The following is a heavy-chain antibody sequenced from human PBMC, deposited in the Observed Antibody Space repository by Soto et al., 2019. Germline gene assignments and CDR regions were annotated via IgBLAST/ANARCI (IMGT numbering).Heavy chain of an antibody. V-gene: IGHV3-23*01. Sequence: EVQLLESGGGLVQPGGSLRLSCAASAFTFSRFAMSWVRQTPGNGLEWVSAISGGGDNTFYADSVKGRFTISRDNCKTTLYLQMTGLRVEDTAVYYCAKGLSGSGAYQWFDPWGQGTLVTVSS. CDR2: ISGGGDNT. CDR1: AFTFSRFA. J-gene: IGHJ5*02. CDR3: AKGLSGSGAYQWFDP. D-gene: IGHD3-10*01.